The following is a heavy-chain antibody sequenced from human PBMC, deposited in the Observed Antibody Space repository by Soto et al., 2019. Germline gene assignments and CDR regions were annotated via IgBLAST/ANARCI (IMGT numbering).Heavy chain of an antibody. CDR3: HGYGY. V-gene: IGHV3-53*01. CDR2: IYPGGTT. CDR1: GLTVSSTNY. Sequence: EVQLVESGGGLIQPGGSLRLSCVVSGLTVSSTNYMSWVRQAPGKGLEWVSVIYPGGTTFYTDSVKGPFTISRDNSKNTLYLQMNSLRGEDTAVYYCHGYGYWGQGTLVTVSS. D-gene: IGHD5-12*01. J-gene: IGHJ4*02.